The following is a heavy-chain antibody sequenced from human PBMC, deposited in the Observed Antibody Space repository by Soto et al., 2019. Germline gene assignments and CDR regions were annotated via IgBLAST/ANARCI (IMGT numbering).Heavy chain of an antibody. D-gene: IGHD2-2*01. CDR2: IRNDGRSM. Sequence: EVYLVQSGGGWVQPGGSLRLSCAASGFTFSSSPISWVRQVPGKGLEWISAIRNDGRSMYYVDSVKGRFTISRHNSKGXXXXXXXXXXXXXXXXXXXXXXXXXXXXXXXXXSSDWGQGAQVIVSS. J-gene: IGHJ4*02. V-gene: IGHV3-23*04. CDR3: XXXXXXXXXXXXXXSSD. CDR1: GFTFSSSP.